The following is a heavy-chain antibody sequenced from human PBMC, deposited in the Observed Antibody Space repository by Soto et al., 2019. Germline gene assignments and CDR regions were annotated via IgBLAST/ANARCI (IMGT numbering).Heavy chain of an antibody. D-gene: IGHD3-16*01. CDR2: IDPSDSYT. CDR1: GYRITSYW. CDR3: ARSVTQGENWFDP. Sequence: GEFLRISSKGSGYRITSYWSSWVRQMTGKGLEWMGRIDPSDSYTNYSPSFQGHVTISADKSISTAYLQWSSLKASDTAMYYCARSVTQGENWFDPWGQGTLVTVSS. V-gene: IGHV5-10-1*01. J-gene: IGHJ5*02.